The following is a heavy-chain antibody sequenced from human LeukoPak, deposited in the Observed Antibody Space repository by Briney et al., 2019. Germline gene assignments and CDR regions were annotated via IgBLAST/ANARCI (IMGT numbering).Heavy chain of an antibody. CDR1: GGSFSGYY. J-gene: IGHJ4*02. Sequence: SETLSLTCAVYGGSFSGYYWSWIRQPPGKGLEWIGEINHSGSTNYNPSLKSRVTISVDTSKNQFSLKLSSVTAADTAVYYCARGYRESYYRLYYFDYWGQGTLVTVSS. CDR2: INHSGST. CDR3: ARGYRESYYRLYYFDY. D-gene: IGHD1-26*01. V-gene: IGHV4-34*01.